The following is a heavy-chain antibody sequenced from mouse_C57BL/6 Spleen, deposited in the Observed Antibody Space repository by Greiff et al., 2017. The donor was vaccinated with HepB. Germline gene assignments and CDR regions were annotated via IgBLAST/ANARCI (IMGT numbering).Heavy chain of an antibody. D-gene: IGHD2-1*01. J-gene: IGHJ4*01. CDR2: INPSSGYT. CDR3: ARDGNSYYAMDY. V-gene: IGHV1-4*01. Sequence: QVQLQQPGAELARPGASVKMSCKASGYTFTSYTMHWVKQRPGQGLEWIGYINPSSGYTKYNQKFKDKATLTADKSSSTAYMQLSSLTSEDSAVYYCARDGNSYYAMDYWGQGTSVTVSS. CDR1: GYTFTSYT.